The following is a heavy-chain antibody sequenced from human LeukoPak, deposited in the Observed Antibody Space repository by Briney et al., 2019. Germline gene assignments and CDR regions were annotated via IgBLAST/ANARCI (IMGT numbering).Heavy chain of an antibody. D-gene: IGHD6-19*01. V-gene: IGHV1-69*13. CDR1: GGTFSSYA. CDR2: IIPIFGTA. Sequence: GASVKVSCKASGGTFSSYAISWVRQAPGQGLEWMGGIIPIFGTANYAQKFQGRVTITADESMSTAYMELSSLRSEDTAVYYCARTPYSSGSADYWGQGTLVTVSS. CDR3: ARTPYSSGSADY. J-gene: IGHJ4*02.